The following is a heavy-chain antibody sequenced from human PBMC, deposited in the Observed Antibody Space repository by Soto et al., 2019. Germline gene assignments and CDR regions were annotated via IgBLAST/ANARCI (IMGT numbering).Heavy chain of an antibody. D-gene: IGHD3-3*01. Sequence: QVQLQESGPGLVKPAETLSLTCIVSNGSISGHYWSWIRQPPGKGLEWIGDMYYSGSATYNPSLRSRATISLNTPKTQFSQKLSSVTATDTAIYYCARADPQPCLWRPSHDIWGPGTLVTVAS. CDR3: ARADPQPCLWRPSHDI. J-gene: IGHJ4*02. CDR1: NGSISGHY. V-gene: IGHV4-59*08. CDR2: MYYSGSA.